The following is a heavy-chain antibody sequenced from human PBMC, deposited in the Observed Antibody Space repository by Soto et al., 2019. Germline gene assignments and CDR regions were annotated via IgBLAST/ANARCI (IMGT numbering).Heavy chain of an antibody. J-gene: IGHJ3*02. Sequence: EVQLLESGGGVVQPGGSLRLSCAASGFTFSAYAMSWVRQAPGKGLQWVSGVGGSDTDKHYADSVRGRFTVSRDNSNNTLYLQMNSLRADDTAVYYCAKDATAVNGVWDPFDMWGQGTEVTVAA. CDR2: VGGSDTDK. V-gene: IGHV3-23*01. CDR3: AKDATAVNGVWDPFDM. D-gene: IGHD2-8*01. CDR1: GFTFSAYA.